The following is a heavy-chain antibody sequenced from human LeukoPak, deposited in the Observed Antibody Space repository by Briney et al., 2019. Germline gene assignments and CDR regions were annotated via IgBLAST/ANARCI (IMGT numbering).Heavy chain of an antibody. CDR3: ARHQWVPAFDI. D-gene: IGHD1-26*01. CDR1: GGSISTYY. CDR2: IYTTGGT. J-gene: IGHJ3*02. Sequence: PSETLSLTCSVSGGSISTYYWSWIRQPAGKGLEWIGRIYTTGGTNYNPSLKSRVTISIDTSKNQFSLKLSSVTAADTAVYYCARHQWVPAFDIWGQGTMVTVSS. V-gene: IGHV4-4*07.